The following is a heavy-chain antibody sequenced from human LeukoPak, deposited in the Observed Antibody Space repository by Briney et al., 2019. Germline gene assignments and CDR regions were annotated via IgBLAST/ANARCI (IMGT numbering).Heavy chain of an antibody. D-gene: IGHD2-15*01. J-gene: IGHJ4*02. CDR3: TRELSGSSSRHFDY. CDR2: INAGGSAT. Sequence: GGSLRLSCAASGFGFSSNWMHWVRQAPGEGLVWVSRINAGGSATSYADSVKGRFTISRDNAKDTLYLQMNSLRAEDTAVYYCTRELSGSSSRHFDYWGQGTLVTVSS. V-gene: IGHV3-74*01. CDR1: GFGFSSNW.